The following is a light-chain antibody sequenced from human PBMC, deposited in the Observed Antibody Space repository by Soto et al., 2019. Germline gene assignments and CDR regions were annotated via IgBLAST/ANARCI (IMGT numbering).Light chain of an antibody. Sequence: QSVLTQPRSVSGSPGQSVAISCTGTNSDVGGYNYVSWYQQHPGKSPKIMIYDVSKRPSGVPDRFSGSKSGNTASLTISGLQAEDEADYFCSSYAGIHVVFGGGTKLTVL. CDR1: NSDVGGYNY. J-gene: IGLJ2*01. CDR3: SSYAGIHVV. V-gene: IGLV2-11*01. CDR2: DVS.